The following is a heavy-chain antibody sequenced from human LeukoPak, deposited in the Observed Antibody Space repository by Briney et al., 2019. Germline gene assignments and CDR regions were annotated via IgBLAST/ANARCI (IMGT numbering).Heavy chain of an antibody. CDR1: GGSISNYY. CDR2: IYYTGST. CDR3: ARGGPPGYYYDYYMDV. J-gene: IGHJ6*03. Sequence: PSETLSLTCTVSGGSISNYYWNWIRQPPGKGLEWIGYIYYTGSTNYNPSLKSRVTMSVDTSKNQFSLNLRSVTPEDTAVYFCARGGPPGYYYDYYMDVWGKGTTVTISS. V-gene: IGHV4-59*01.